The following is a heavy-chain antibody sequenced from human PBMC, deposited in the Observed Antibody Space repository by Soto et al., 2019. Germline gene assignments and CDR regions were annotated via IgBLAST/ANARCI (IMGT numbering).Heavy chain of an antibody. D-gene: IGHD3-3*01. Sequence: ASVKVSCKASGYTFTSYGISWVRQAPGQGLEWMGWISAYNGNTNYAQKLQGRVTMTTDTSTSTAYMELRSLRSDDTAVYYCARDSPYYDFWSGYFGPDYWGQGTLVTVAS. V-gene: IGHV1-18*01. CDR2: ISAYNGNT. CDR1: GYTFTSYG. J-gene: IGHJ4*02. CDR3: ARDSPYYDFWSGYFGPDY.